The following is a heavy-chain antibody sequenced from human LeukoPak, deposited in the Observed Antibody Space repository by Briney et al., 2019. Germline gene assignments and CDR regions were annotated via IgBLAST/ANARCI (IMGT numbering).Heavy chain of an antibody. CDR1: AYTFTSYD. D-gene: IGHD1-26*01. CDR2: MNPDSGNK. V-gene: IGHV1-8*02. CDR3: GTSWGSGSYVCLDV. J-gene: IGHJ6*01. Sequence: ASVKVSCKAAAYTFTSYDINWVRQATGQGLELVGWMNPDSGNKGYAQKFQGRVTMTRNTSISTPYMELSSLRSEDTAVYYCGTSWGSGSYVCLDVWGKGTTVTVSS.